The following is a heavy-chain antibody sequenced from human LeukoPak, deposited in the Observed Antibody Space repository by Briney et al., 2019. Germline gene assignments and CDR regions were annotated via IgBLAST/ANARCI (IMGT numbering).Heavy chain of an antibody. CDR1: GDSLSSSNDY. J-gene: IGHJ5*01. D-gene: IGHD3-9*01. CDR3: ARRAVRQLILLTSRNHWFDY. Sequence: PLDTLSLTCAVSGDSLSSSNDYWAWIRQPPGKELERIGTMSYSGGNSYNPSLKGRVTMCVDTSKNHLSLKLNSVTAAETALYFCARRAVRQLILLTSRNHWFDYWGQGTRVTVSS. CDR2: MSYSGGN. V-gene: IGHV4-39*02.